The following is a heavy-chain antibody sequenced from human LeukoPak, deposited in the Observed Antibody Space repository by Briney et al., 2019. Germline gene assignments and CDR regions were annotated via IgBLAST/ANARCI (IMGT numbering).Heavy chain of an antibody. V-gene: IGHV4-59*12. Sequence: PSETLSLTCTVSGGSITNYYWSWIRQPPGKGLEWIGYIYHSGSTYYNPSLKSRVTISVDRSKNQFSLKLSSVTAADTAVYYCARYDILTGFDYWGQGTLVTVSS. CDR3: ARYDILTGFDY. CDR2: IYHSGST. D-gene: IGHD3-9*01. CDR1: GGSITNYY. J-gene: IGHJ4*02.